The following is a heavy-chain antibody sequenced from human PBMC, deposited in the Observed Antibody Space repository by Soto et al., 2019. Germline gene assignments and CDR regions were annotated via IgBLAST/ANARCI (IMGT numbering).Heavy chain of an antibody. CDR1: GFTFSSYG. Sequence: QVQLVESGGGVVQPGRSLRLSCAASGFTFSSYGMHWVRQAPGKGLEWVAVIWYDGSNKYYADSVKGRFTISRDNSKNTLYLQMNSLRAEDTAVYYCARDSLYGDYGKRDAFDIWGQGTMVTVSS. CDR3: ARDSLYGDYGKRDAFDI. V-gene: IGHV3-33*01. CDR2: IWYDGSNK. J-gene: IGHJ3*02. D-gene: IGHD4-17*01.